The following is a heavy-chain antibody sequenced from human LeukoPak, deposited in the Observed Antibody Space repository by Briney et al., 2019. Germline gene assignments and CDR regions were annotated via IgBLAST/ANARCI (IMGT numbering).Heavy chain of an antibody. CDR1: GGSFSGYY. CDR3: ARGLAGGRITIFGVVIREVGFDY. J-gene: IGHJ4*02. D-gene: IGHD3-3*01. V-gene: IGHV4-34*01. Sequence: PSETLSLTCAVYGGSFSGYYWSWIRQPPGKGLEWIGEINHSGSTNYNPSLKSRVTISVDTSKNQFSPKLSSVTAADTAVYYCARGLAGGRITIFGVVIREVGFDYWGQGTLVTVSS. CDR2: INHSGST.